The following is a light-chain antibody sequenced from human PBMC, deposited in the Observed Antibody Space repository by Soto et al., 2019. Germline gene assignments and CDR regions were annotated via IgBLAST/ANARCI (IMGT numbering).Light chain of an antibody. CDR3: ATWDNSLSVL. CDR2: GDN. V-gene: IGLV1-47*02. J-gene: IGLJ3*02. Sequence: QSVLTQPPSASGTPGQRVTISCSGSSSNIGSNSVYWYQHLPGTAPKLLIYGDNQRPSGVPDRFSGSKSGTSASLAISGLGSEDEAEYFCATWDNSLSVLFGGGTKLTVL. CDR1: SSNIGSNS.